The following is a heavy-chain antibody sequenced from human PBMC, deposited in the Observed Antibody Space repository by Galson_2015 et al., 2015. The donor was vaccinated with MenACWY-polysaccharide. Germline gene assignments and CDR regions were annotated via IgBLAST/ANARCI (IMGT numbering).Heavy chain of an antibody. CDR1: GFTFSNAW. CDR2: IQSKTDGGTT. J-gene: IGHJ4*02. D-gene: IGHD2-8*01. CDR3: TTQNFERPDCTNGVCRTPLDY. V-gene: IGHV3-15*01. Sequence: SLRLSCAASGFTFSNAWMSWVRQAPGKGLEWVGRIQSKTDGGTTDYAAPVKGRFTISRDDSKNTLYLQMNSLKTEDTAVYYCTTQNFERPDCTNGVCRTPLDYWGQGTLVTVSS.